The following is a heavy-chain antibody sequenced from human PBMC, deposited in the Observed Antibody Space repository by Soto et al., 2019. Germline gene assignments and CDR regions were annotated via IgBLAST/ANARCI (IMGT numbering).Heavy chain of an antibody. CDR3: ARVVIYYGSGSYYEENWFDP. J-gene: IGHJ5*02. V-gene: IGHV4-30-4*01. CDR2: IYYSGST. D-gene: IGHD3-10*01. CDR1: CGSISSGDYY. Sequence: SETLSLTCTVSCGSISSGDYYWSWIRQPPGKGLEWIGYIYYSGSTYYNPSLKSRATISVDTSKNQFSLKLSSVTAADTAVYYCARVVIYYGSGSYYEENWFDPWGQGTLVTVSS.